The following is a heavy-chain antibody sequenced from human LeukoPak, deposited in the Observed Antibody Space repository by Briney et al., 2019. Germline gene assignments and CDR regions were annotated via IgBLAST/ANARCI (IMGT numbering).Heavy chain of an antibody. D-gene: IGHD1-7*01. CDR2: MSYSGSS. CDR1: GGSISNRDYF. Sequence: PSETLSLTCTVAGGSISNRDYFWGWIPQPRGKGLEWIGCMSYSGSSYYDPSLKSRVAISLDTSRNLFSLNLKSVTAADTAVYYCARMRTGSTEFFDNWGQGTLVTVSS. J-gene: IGHJ4*02. CDR3: ARMRTGSTEFFDN. V-gene: IGHV4-39*02.